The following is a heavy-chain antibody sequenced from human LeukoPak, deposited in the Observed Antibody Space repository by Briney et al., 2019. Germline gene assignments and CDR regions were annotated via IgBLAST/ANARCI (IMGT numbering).Heavy chain of an antibody. D-gene: IGHD2-15*01. CDR1: GFSLSTSGVG. J-gene: IGHJ4*02. CDR3: AHKAVYCSGGSCYPTFDY. Sequence: SGPTLVKPTQTLTLTCTFSGFSLSTSGVGVGWIRQPPGKALEWLALIYWDDDKRYSPSLKSRLTITKDTSKNQVVLTMTNMAPVDTATYYCAHKAVYCSGGSCYPTFDYWGQGTLVTVSS. CDR2: IYWDDDK. V-gene: IGHV2-5*02.